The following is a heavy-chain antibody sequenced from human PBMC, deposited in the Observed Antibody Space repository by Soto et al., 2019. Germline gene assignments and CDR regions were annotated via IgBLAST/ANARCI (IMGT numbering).Heavy chain of an antibody. Sequence: EVQLVESGGGLIQPGGSLRLSCAASGFTVSSNYMSWVRQAPGKGLEWVSVIYSCGSTYYADSVKGRFTISRDNSKHTLYLQMNSLRAEDTAVYYCARDRVESGYPEYFQHWGQGTLVTVSS. V-gene: IGHV3-53*01. CDR1: GFTVSSNY. CDR3: ARDRVESGYPEYFQH. CDR2: IYSCGST. J-gene: IGHJ1*01. D-gene: IGHD3-22*01.